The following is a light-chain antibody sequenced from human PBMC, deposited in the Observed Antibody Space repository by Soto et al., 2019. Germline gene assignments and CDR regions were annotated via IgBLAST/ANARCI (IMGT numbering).Light chain of an antibody. CDR3: CSYAGTYSVI. J-gene: IGLJ2*01. Sequence: QSALTQPPSVSGSPGQSVTIACSGTSSDIGGDSFVSWYQQHPGNTPKLLIYDVRNRPSGVPYRFSGSKSGNTASLTISGLQAEDEADYYCCSYAGTYSVIFGGGTKLTAL. CDR2: DVR. V-gene: IGLV2-11*01. CDR1: SSDIGGDSF.